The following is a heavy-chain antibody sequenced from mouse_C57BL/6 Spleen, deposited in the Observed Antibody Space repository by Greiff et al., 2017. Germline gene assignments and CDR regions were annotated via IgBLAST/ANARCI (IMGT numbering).Heavy chain of an antibody. CDR3: ARNFDYDGYYAMDY. CDR1: GFSLTSYA. V-gene: IGHV2-9-1*01. J-gene: IGHJ4*01. D-gene: IGHD2-4*01. Sequence: VQLQESGPGLVAPSQSLSITCTVSGFSLTSYAISWVRQPPGKGLEWLGVIWTGGGTNYNSALKSRLSISKDNSKSQVFLKMNSLQTDDTARYYCARNFDYDGYYAMDYWGQGTSVTVSS. CDR2: IWTGGGT.